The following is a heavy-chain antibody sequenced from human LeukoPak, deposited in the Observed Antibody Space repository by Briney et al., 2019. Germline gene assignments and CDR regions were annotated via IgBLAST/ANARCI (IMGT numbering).Heavy chain of an antibody. J-gene: IGHJ3*02. V-gene: IGHV4-59*08. D-gene: IGHD1-26*01. CDR1: GGSISTYY. Sequence: SETLSLTCTVSGGSISTYYWNWIRQPPGKGLEWIGYIYNTGSTKYNPSLKSRVTISVDTSKNQFSLKLSSVTAADTAVYYCASEKWGIVGAGHAFDIWGQGTMVTVSS. CDR3: ASEKWGIVGAGHAFDI. CDR2: IYNTGST.